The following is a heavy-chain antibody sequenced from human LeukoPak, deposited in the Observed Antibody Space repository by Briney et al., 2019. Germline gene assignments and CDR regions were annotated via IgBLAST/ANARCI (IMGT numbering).Heavy chain of an antibody. D-gene: IGHD3-16*01. Sequence: ASVKVSCMASGYTFTGYYMHWVRQAPGQGLGWMGRINPNNGGTNYAQKFQGRVTMTRDTSISTAYMELSRLRSDDTAVYYCARDHQLGDISTWGQGTLVTVSS. CDR3: ARDHQLGDIST. V-gene: IGHV1-2*06. J-gene: IGHJ5*02. CDR1: GYTFTGYY. CDR2: INPNNGGT.